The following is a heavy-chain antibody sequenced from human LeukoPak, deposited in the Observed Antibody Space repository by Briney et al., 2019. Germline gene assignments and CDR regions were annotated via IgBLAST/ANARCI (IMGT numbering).Heavy chain of an antibody. D-gene: IGHD2/OR15-2a*01. CDR3: ASDSRGFYFGCNY. CDR1: GFTFSSYS. J-gene: IGHJ4*02. Sequence: GGSLRLSCAASGFTFSSYSMNWVRQAPGKGLEWVSSISSSNSYIYYADSVKGRFTISRDNAKNSLYLQMNSLRAEDTAVYYCASDSRGFYFGCNYWGQGTLVTVSS. V-gene: IGHV3-21*01. CDR2: ISSSNSYI.